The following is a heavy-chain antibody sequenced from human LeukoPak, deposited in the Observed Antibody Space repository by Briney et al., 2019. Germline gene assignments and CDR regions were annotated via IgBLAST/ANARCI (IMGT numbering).Heavy chain of an antibody. D-gene: IGHD3-22*01. CDR1: GGSFSGYY. CDR2: INHSGST. V-gene: IGHV4-34*01. J-gene: IGHJ3*02. CDR3: ARQGYYDSSGWTFDI. Sequence: SETLSLTCAVYGGSFSGYYWSWIRQPPGKGLEWIGEINHSGSTNYNPSLKSRVTISVDTSKNQFSLKLSSVTAADTAVYYCARQGYYDSSGWTFDIWGQGTMVTVSS.